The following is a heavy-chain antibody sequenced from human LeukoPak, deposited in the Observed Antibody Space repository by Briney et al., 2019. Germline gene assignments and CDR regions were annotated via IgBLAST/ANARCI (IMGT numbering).Heavy chain of an antibody. CDR3: AKDSTMVRGPFDY. CDR2: ISGSGGST. CDR1: GFTFSSYA. D-gene: IGHD3-10*01. Sequence: GGSLRLSCAASGFTFSSYAMSWVRQAPGKGLEWVSAISGSGGSTYYADSVKGRFTISRDNSKNTLYLQMNSLRAEDPAVYYCAKDSTMVRGPFDYWGQGTLVTISS. V-gene: IGHV3-23*01. J-gene: IGHJ4*02.